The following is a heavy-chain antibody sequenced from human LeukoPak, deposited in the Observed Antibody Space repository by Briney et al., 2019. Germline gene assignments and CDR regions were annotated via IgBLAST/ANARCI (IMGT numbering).Heavy chain of an antibody. J-gene: IGHJ4*02. D-gene: IGHD6-13*01. CDR3: AKTRPLDSSSWSHGDY. Sequence: GGSLRLSCAASGFTFSDYYMSWIRQAPGKGLEWVSYISSSGSTIYYADSVKGRSTISRDNSKNTLYLQMNSLRAEDTAVYYCAKTRPLDSSSWSHGDYWGQGTLVTVSS. CDR1: GFTFSDYY. CDR2: ISSSGSTI. V-gene: IGHV3-11*01.